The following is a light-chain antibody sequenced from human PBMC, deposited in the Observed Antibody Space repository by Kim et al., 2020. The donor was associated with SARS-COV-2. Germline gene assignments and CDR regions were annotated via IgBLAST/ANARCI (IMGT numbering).Light chain of an antibody. CDR2: MAS. V-gene: IGKV1-5*03. CDR3: RQYNIYSLLT. CDR1: QSISTW. J-gene: IGKJ4*01. Sequence: SVGERVTISCRASQSISTWLFWYQQKPGKAPNRLIYMASTLETGVSSRFSSSGSGTEFFLTLSSLQPDDVATYYCRQYNIYSLLTFGGGTKVDIK.